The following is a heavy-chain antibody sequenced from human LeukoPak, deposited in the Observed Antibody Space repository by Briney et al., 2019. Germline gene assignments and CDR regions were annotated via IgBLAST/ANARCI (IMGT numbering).Heavy chain of an antibody. CDR2: IYYSGST. Sequence: SETLSLTCTVSGGSISSSSYYWGWIRQPPGKGLEWIGSIYYSGSTYYNPSLKSRVTISVDTSKNQFSLKLSSVTAADTAVYYCARESGYSPPTNKYYYYYGMDVWGQGTTVTVSS. V-gene: IGHV4-39*07. CDR1: GGSISSSSYY. D-gene: IGHD5-12*01. J-gene: IGHJ6*02. CDR3: ARESGYSPPTNKYYYYYGMDV.